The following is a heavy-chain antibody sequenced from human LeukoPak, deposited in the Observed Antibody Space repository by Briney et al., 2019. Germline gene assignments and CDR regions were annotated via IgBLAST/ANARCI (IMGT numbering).Heavy chain of an antibody. V-gene: IGHV1-18*01. CDR3: ARRGYCSSTSCYAVEFDY. Sequence: VKVSCKASGYTFTSYGISWVRQAPGQGLEWMGWISAYNGNTNYAQKLQGRVTMTTDTSTSTAYMELRSLRSDDTAVYYCARRGYCSSTSCYAVEFDYWGQGTLVTVSS. CDR1: GYTFTSYG. J-gene: IGHJ4*02. D-gene: IGHD2-2*01. CDR2: ISAYNGNT.